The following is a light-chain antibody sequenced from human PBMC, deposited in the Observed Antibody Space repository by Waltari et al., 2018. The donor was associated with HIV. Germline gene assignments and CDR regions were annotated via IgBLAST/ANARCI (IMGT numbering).Light chain of an antibody. CDR2: WAS. CDR1: HSVLYISKNKNY. Sequence: DIVMTQSPEHLAVSLGDMATLHWTSRHSVLYISKNKNYLAWYQQKPGQPPTLLIYWASIRESGVPDRFSGSGSGTDFTLTISSLQAEDVAIYYCQQYYSNPWTFGQGTKVEIK. V-gene: IGKV4-1*01. J-gene: IGKJ1*01. CDR3: QQYYSNPWT.